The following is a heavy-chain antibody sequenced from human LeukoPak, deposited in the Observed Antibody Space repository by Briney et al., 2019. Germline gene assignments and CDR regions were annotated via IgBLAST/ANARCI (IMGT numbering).Heavy chain of an antibody. V-gene: IGHV1-2*02. CDR1: GYTFAGYY. CDR2: INPNSGGT. CDR3: ARGRIGYYLDY. D-gene: IGHD3-22*01. J-gene: IGHJ4*02. Sequence: ASVKVSCKASGYTFAGYYMHWLRQAPGQGLEWMGWINPNSGGTNYAEKFQGRVTMTSDTSISTAYMELTRLRSDDTAVYYCARGRIGYYLDYWGQGTLVPVSS.